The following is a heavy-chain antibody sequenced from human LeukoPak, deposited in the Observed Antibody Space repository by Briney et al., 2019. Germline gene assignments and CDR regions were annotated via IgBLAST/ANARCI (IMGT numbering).Heavy chain of an antibody. Sequence: GGSLRLSCAASGFTFTTYGMSWVRQAPGKGLEWVSAINGDGAKTYYADSVKGRFTISRDNSKNTLHLQMNSLRADDTAVYYCARREGNPRYSSSWYDYWGQGTLVTVSS. CDR3: ARREGNPRYSSSWYDY. V-gene: IGHV3-23*01. CDR1: GFTFTTYG. J-gene: IGHJ4*02. CDR2: INGDGAKT. D-gene: IGHD6-13*01.